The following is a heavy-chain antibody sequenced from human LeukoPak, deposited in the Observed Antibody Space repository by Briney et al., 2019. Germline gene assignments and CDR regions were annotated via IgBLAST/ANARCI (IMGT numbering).Heavy chain of an antibody. CDR1: GFTFSSYA. J-gene: IGHJ6*02. D-gene: IGHD5-18*01. CDR2: ISGSGGST. V-gene: IGHV3-23*01. CDR3: AKAAMVMYYYYGMDV. Sequence: RGSLRLSCAASGFTFSSYAMSWVRQAPGKGLEWVSAISGSGGSTYYADSVKGRFTISRDNSKNTLYLQMNSLRAEDTAVYYCAKAAMVMYYYYGMDVWGQGTTVTVSS.